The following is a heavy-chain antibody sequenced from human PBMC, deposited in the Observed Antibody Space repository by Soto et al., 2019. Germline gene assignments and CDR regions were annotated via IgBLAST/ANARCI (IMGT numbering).Heavy chain of an antibody. CDR2: MNPNSGNT. CDR3: ARGMLGLDAFDI. Sequence: ASVKVSCKASGGTFSSYAISWVRQATGQGLEWMGWMNPNSGNTGYAQKFQGRVTMTRNTSISTAYMELSSLRSEDTAVYYCARGMLGLDAFDIWGQGTMVTVSS. J-gene: IGHJ3*02. V-gene: IGHV1-8*02. D-gene: IGHD3-10*02. CDR1: GGTFSSYA.